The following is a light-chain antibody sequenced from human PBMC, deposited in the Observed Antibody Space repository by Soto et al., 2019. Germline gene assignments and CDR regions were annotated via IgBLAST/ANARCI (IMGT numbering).Light chain of an antibody. CDR2: KAS. CDR1: QSISSW. CDR3: QQYEAYPLT. J-gene: IGKJ4*01. Sequence: DIQLTQSPSTLSASVGDRATITCRASQSISSWLAWYQQKPGKAPKLLVYKASSLESGVPSRFSGSGSWTEFTLTISSLQPDEFAAYYCQQYEAYPLTFGVGTKVEI. V-gene: IGKV1-5*03.